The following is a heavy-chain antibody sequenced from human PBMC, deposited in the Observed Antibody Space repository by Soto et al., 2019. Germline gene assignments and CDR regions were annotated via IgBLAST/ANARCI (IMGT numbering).Heavy chain of an antibody. D-gene: IGHD6-13*01. CDR3: ARGAAGKRWYNWFDP. V-gene: IGHV3-11*05. Sequence: QVQLVESGGGLVKPGGSLRLSCAASGFTFSDYYMSWIRQAPGKGLEWLSYISSSSSYKNYADSVKGRFTISRDNAKNSLYLQMNSLRAEDTAVYYCARGAAGKRWYNWFDPWGQGTLVTVSS. J-gene: IGHJ5*02. CDR1: GFTFSDYY. CDR2: ISSSSSYK.